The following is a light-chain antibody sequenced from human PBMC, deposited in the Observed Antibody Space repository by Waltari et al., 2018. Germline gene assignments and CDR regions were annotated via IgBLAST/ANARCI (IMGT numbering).Light chain of an antibody. J-gene: IGKJ1*01. V-gene: IGKV4-1*01. CDR2: WAS. CDR1: QSVLYSSNNKND. CDR3: QQYFRTPPT. Sequence: DIVMTQSPDSLAVSLGERTTINCKSSQSVLYSSNNKNDLAWYQQKPGQPPKLLIYWASTRQSGVPDRFIGSGSATDFTLTITRLQAEDVAVYYCQQYFRTPPTFGQGTKVVIK.